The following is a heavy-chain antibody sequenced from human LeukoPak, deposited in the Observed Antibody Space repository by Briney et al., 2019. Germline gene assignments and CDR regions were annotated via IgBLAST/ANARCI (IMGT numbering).Heavy chain of an antibody. V-gene: IGHV4-38-2*02. CDR3: ARDGAVSGYSFDY. CDR1: GYSISTGYF. J-gene: IGHJ4*02. CDR2: NSGTT. D-gene: IGHD3-22*01. Sequence: SETLSLTCSVSGYSISTGYFWVWIRPPPGKGLEWIGNNSGTTYYNPSLKSRVAISVDTSKNQVSLNLNSVTAADTAIYYCARDGAVSGYSFDYWGQGILVTVSS.